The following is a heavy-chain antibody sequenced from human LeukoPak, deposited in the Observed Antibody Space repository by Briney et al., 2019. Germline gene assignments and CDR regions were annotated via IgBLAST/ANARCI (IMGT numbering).Heavy chain of an antibody. CDR3: ASGGGVLAAFDI. V-gene: IGHV3-73*01. D-gene: IGHD2-8*01. CDR2: IRSKANGYAT. J-gene: IGHJ3*02. Sequence: GGPLRLSCGASGFSFSASSMHWVRQAPGKGLEWVGRIRSKANGYATHFAASVDGRFTVSRDDSKNTIYLHMNSLKTEDTGVYYCASGGGVLAAFDIWGQGTMVLVSS. CDR1: GFSFSASS.